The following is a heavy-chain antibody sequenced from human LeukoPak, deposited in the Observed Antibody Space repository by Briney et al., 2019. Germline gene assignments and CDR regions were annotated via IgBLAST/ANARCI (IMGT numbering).Heavy chain of an antibody. CDR1: GGTFSSYA. Sequence: SVKVSCKASGGTFSSYAISWVRQAPEQGLEWMGGIIPIFGTANYAQKFQGRVTITADKSTSTAYMELSSLRSEDTAAYYCARAVRTYYDFWSGSSDYYYYYMDVWGKGTTVTVSS. J-gene: IGHJ6*03. V-gene: IGHV1-69*06. CDR2: IIPIFGTA. CDR3: ARAVRTYYDFWSGSSDYYYYYMDV. D-gene: IGHD3-3*01.